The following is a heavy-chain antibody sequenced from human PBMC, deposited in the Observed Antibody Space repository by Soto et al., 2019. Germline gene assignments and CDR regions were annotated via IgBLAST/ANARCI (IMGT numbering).Heavy chain of an antibody. CDR1: GGTVSSYA. CDR3: ASTGYSYGPDY. Sequence: QVHLVQSGAEVKKPGASVKVSCKASGGTVSSYALSWVRQAPGQGLEWMGGIIPIFGTANYAQKFQGRVTITADESTSTAYMELSRLRSEDTAVYYCASTGYSYGPDYWGQGTLVTVSS. V-gene: IGHV1-69*01. J-gene: IGHJ4*02. CDR2: IIPIFGTA. D-gene: IGHD5-18*01.